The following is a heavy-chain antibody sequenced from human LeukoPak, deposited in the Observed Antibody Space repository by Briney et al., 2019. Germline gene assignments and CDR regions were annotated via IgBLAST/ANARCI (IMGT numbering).Heavy chain of an antibody. V-gene: IGHV1-24*01. D-gene: IGHD3-3*01. CDR2: LDPEDGET. J-gene: IGHJ4*02. CDR3: ATLLKVDFRSGYNPNFHY. CDR1: GYTLTELC. Sequence: ASVRVSCKVSGYTLTELCMYWVRQAPGKGLEWMGGLDPEDGETIYAQRFQGRVTMTEDTSTDTACMELSSLRSEDTAVYYCATLLKVDFRSGYNPNFHYWGQGTLVAVSS.